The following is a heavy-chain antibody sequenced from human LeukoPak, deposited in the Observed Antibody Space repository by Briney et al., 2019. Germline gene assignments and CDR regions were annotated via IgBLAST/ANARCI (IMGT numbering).Heavy chain of an antibody. Sequence: PGGSLRLSCAASGFSFSGYYMTWIRQAPGKGVEWTSYISNGASTIYYADSVKGRFTISRDNAKNSLYLQMNSLRVEDTAVCYCAREGHSSSSDYWGQGTLVTVSS. CDR3: AREGHSSSSDY. CDR1: GFSFSGYY. D-gene: IGHD6-6*01. CDR2: ISNGASTI. V-gene: IGHV3-11*04. J-gene: IGHJ4*02.